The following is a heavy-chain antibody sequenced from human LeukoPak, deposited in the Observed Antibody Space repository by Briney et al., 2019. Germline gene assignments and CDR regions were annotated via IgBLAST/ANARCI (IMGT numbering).Heavy chain of an antibody. J-gene: IGHJ4*02. CDR2: ISYDGRNQ. D-gene: IGHD3-16*01. V-gene: IGHV3-30*04. Sequence: TGGSLRLSCAASGFTFSSYAMSWVRQAPGKGLEWVAVISYDGRNQYYADSVKGRFTVSRDNSKSTLYLQMNSLRGEDTAVYNCARYGGFLDYWGQGTLVTVSS. CDR3: ARYGGFLDY. CDR1: GFTFSSYA.